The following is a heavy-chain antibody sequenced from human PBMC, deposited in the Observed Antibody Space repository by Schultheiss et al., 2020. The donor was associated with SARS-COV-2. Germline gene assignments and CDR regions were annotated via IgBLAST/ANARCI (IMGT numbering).Heavy chain of an antibody. CDR3: ARADYYDSSADRIDYYGMDV. CDR2: INHSGST. Sequence: SETLSLTCTVSGGSISSSSYYWSWIRQPPGKGLEWIGEINHSGSTNYNPSLKSRVTISVDTSKNQFSLKLSSVTAADTAVYYCARADYYDSSADRIDYYGMDVWGQGTTVTVSS. V-gene: IGHV4-39*07. J-gene: IGHJ6*02. D-gene: IGHD3-22*01. CDR1: GGSISSSSYY.